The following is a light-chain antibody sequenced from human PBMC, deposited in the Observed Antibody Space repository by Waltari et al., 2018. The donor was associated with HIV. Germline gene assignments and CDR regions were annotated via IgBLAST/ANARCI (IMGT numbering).Light chain of an antibody. CDR3: QQSFTIPRT. CDR1: QIITTY. Sequence: DIQMTQSPSSLSASVGDRVTITCRASQIITTYLNWYQQKPGRVPRVLIYAASTLQDGVPSRFSCSGSGTDFTLTIRSLQPEDSATYFCQQSFTIPRTFAQGTKVEIK. CDR2: AAS. J-gene: IGKJ1*01. V-gene: IGKV1-39*01.